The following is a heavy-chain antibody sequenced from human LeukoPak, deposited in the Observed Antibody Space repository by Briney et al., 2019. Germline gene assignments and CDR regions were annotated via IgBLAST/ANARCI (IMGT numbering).Heavy chain of an antibody. CDR3: ARVIAAREGVDY. V-gene: IGHV4-39*07. D-gene: IGHD6-6*01. Sequence: SETLSLTCTVSGGSISSSSYYWGWIRQPPGKGLEWIGSIYYSGSTYYNPSLKSRVTISVDTSKNQFSLKLSSVTAADTAVYYCARVIAAREGVDYWGQGTLVTVSS. CDR1: GGSISSSSYY. CDR2: IYYSGST. J-gene: IGHJ4*02.